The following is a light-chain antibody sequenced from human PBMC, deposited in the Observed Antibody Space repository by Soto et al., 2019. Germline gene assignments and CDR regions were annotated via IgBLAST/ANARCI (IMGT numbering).Light chain of an antibody. CDR3: QQYNSYS. CDR1: QNINAW. J-gene: IGKJ1*01. CDR2: DAS. V-gene: IGKV1-5*01. Sequence: DIHMTQSPSSLSVSVGDRVTITCRTSQNINAWLAWYQQRPGQAPKLLIYDASTVQSGVPSRFSGSGSGTEFTLTISSLQPDDFATYYCQQYNSYSFGQGTRWIS.